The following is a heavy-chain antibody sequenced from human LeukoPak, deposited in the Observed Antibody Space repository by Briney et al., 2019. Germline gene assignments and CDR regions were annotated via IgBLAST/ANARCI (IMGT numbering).Heavy chain of an antibody. J-gene: IGHJ4*02. CDR2: IYHSGST. D-gene: IGHD3-10*01. Sequence: SETLSLTCTISGYSISSGYYWGWIRQPPGKGLEWIGSIYHSGSTYYNPSLKSRVTISVDTSKNQFSLKLSSVTAADTAVYYCARGFYGSGSYHFDYWGQGTLVTVSS. V-gene: IGHV4-38-2*02. CDR1: GYSISSGYY. CDR3: ARGFYGSGSYHFDY.